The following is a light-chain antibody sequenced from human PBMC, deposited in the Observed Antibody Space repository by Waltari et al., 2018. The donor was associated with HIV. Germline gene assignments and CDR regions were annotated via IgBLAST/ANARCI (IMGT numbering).Light chain of an antibody. J-gene: IGKJ3*01. V-gene: IGKV1-39*01. CDR2: AAS. CDR1: QSISSY. CDR3: QQSYSTPLT. Sequence: DIQMTQSPSSLSASVGDRVTITCRASQSISSYLNWYHQKPGKAPKLLIYAASSLQSGVPSRFGGSGSGTDFTLTISSLQPEDFATYYCQQSYSTPLTFGPGTKVDFK.